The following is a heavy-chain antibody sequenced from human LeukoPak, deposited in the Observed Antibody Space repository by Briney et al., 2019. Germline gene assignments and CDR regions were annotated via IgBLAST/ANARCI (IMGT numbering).Heavy chain of an antibody. CDR2: IDPNSGGT. V-gene: IGHV1-2*02. CDR1: GYTFTGYY. D-gene: IGHD1-7*01. Sequence: ASMKVSCKASGYTFTGYYIHWVRQAPGQGLEWMGWIDPNSGGTNYAQKFQGRVTMTRDTSISTAYMELSRLRSDDTAVYYCARQNYAAPIDIWGQGTMVTVSS. J-gene: IGHJ3*02. CDR3: ARQNYAAPIDI.